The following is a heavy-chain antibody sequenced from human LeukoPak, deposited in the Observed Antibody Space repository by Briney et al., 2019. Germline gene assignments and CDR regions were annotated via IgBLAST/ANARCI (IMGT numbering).Heavy chain of an antibody. Sequence: SETLSLTCTVSGGSISSYYWSWLRQPPGKGLEWIGYIYTSGSTNYNPSLNSRVTISVDTSKNQFSLKLSSVTAADTAVYYCARYYDFWSGYLRLNWFDPWGQGTLVTVSS. CDR2: IYTSGST. V-gene: IGHV4-4*09. CDR3: ARYYDFWSGYLRLNWFDP. J-gene: IGHJ5*02. CDR1: GGSISSYY. D-gene: IGHD3-3*01.